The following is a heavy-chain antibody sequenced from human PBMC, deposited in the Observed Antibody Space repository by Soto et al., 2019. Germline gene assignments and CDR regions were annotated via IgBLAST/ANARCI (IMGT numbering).Heavy chain of an antibody. V-gene: IGHV1-69*13. D-gene: IGHD3-10*01. J-gene: IGHJ6*02. CDR3: ASPLDYGSGIDPYYYYGMDV. Sequence: SVKVSCKASGGTFSSYAISWVRQAPGQGLEWMGGIIPIFGTANYAQKFQGRVTITADESTSTAYMELSSLRSEDTAVYYCASPLDYGSGIDPYYYYGMDVWGQGPTVTVS. CDR2: IIPIFGTA. CDR1: GGTFSSYA.